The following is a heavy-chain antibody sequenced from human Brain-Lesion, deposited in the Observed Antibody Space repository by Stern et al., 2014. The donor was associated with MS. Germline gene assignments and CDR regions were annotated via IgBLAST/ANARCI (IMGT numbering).Heavy chain of an antibody. D-gene: IGHD3-10*01. Sequence: VQLVESGGGLVQPGGSLRLSCAASGFTFSGSWMTWVRQAPGKGLEWVASIKDDGSDRYYVDSVKGRFTISRDNAKTSLFLQMNGLRAEDTAVYYCARDRYFGAFDIWGQGTMVTVSS. J-gene: IGHJ3*02. V-gene: IGHV3-7*01. CDR3: ARDRYFGAFDI. CDR2: IKDDGSDR. CDR1: GFTFSGSW.